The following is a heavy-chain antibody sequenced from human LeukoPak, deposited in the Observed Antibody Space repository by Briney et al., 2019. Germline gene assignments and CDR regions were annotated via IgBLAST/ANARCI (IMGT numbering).Heavy chain of an antibody. J-gene: IGHJ4*02. D-gene: IGHD5-12*01. CDR1: GGTFSSYA. CDR3: ARLGLYSGYATDF. CDR2: IIPIFGTA. Sequence: SVKVSCKASGGTFSSYAISRVRQAPGQGLEWMGGIIPIFGTANYAQKFQGRVTITADESTSTAYMELSSLRSEDTAVYYCARLGLYSGYATDFWGQGTLVTVSS. V-gene: IGHV1-69*13.